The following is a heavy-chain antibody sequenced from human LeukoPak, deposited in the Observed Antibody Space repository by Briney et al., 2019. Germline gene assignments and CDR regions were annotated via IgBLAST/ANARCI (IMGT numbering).Heavy chain of an antibody. Sequence: TGGSLRLSCAASVFTFSTYGFHWVRQAPGKGLEWVSCISYDGSDKYYAASVKGRFTISRDNSKNTLYLQMNSLRPEDTAVSYFSKGRGDYDDFGLGYWGQGTLVTVSS. CDR3: SKGRGDYDDFGLGY. CDR2: ISYDGSDK. CDR1: VFTFSTYG. D-gene: IGHD4-17*01. J-gene: IGHJ4*02. V-gene: IGHV3-30*02.